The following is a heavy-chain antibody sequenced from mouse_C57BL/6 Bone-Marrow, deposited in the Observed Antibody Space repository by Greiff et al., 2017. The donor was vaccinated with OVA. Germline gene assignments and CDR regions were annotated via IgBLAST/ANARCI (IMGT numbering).Heavy chain of an antibody. CDR3: GYDSFDY. CDR1: GYTFTSYW. Sequence: VQLQESGAELVKPGASVKLSCKASGYTFTSYWMQWVKQRPGQGLEWIGEIDPSDSYTNYNQKFKGKATLTVDTSSSTAYMQLSSLTSEDSAVYYCGYDSFDYWGQGTTLTVSS. CDR2: IDPSDSYT. J-gene: IGHJ2*01. V-gene: IGHV1-50*01. D-gene: IGHD2-4*01.